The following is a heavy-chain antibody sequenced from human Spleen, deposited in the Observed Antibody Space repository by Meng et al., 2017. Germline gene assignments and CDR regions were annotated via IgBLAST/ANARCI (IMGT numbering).Heavy chain of an antibody. V-gene: IGHV3-48*03. CDR2: ISSSGSTI. Sequence: GGSLRLSCAASGFTFSSYEMNWVRQAPGKGLEWVSYISSSGSTIYYADSVKGRFTISRDNAKNSLYLQMNSLRAEDTAVYYCARADYYDSSGEISWGQGTLVTVSS. CDR3: ARADYYDSSGEIS. J-gene: IGHJ5*02. D-gene: IGHD3-22*01. CDR1: GFTFSSYE.